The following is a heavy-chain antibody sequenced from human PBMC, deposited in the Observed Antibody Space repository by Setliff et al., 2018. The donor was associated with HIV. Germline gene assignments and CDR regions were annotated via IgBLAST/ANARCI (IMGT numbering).Heavy chain of an antibody. CDR2: VHPSGSI. CDR3: ARGRDWAKTGDF. J-gene: IGHJ4*02. Sequence: SETLSLTCAVSGVSFSGDYWSWVRQPPGKGLEWIAEVHPSGSINYNSSLKSRVAISVDTSNNQFSLTMTPVTAADTAVYYCARGRDWAKTGDFWGQGALVTVSS. V-gene: IGHV4-34*01. CDR1: GVSFSGDY. D-gene: IGHD3-9*01.